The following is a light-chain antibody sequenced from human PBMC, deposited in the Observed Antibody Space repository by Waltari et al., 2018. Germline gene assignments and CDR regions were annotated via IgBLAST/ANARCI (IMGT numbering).Light chain of an antibody. CDR2: VNSDGSH. CDR3: QTGGHGTWV. Sequence: QLVLTQSPSASASLGASVKLTCTLSRGHSSNVIAWLQQQPEKGPRYLMKVNSDGSHRKGDEIPDRFSGSSSGAERYLTISNLQSEDEADYYCQTGGHGTWVFGGGTKLTVL. CDR1: RGHSSNV. V-gene: IGLV4-69*01. J-gene: IGLJ3*02.